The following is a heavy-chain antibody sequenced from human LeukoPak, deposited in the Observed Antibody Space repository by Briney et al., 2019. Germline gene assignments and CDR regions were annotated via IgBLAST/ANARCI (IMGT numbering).Heavy chain of an antibody. D-gene: IGHD3-22*01. V-gene: IGHV4-59*11. J-gene: IGHJ6*03. CDR1: GGSISSHY. CDR2: IYYSGST. Sequence: SETLSLTCTASGGSISSHYWSWIRQPPGKGLEWIGYIYYSGSTNYNPSLKSRVTISVDTSKNQFSLKLSSVTAADTAVYYCARGMDSSGYYSYYYYYMDVWGKGTTVTVSS. CDR3: ARGMDSSGYYSYYYYYMDV.